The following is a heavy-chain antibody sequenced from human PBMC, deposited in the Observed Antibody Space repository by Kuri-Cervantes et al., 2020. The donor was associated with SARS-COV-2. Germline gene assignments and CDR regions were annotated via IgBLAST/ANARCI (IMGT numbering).Heavy chain of an antibody. V-gene: IGHV4-34*01. CDR2: INHSGST. J-gene: IGHJ3*02. CDR1: GGSFSGYY. CDR3: GRPGRRTDTGSAVDI. D-gene: IGHD1-1*01. Sequence: WESLSLSCAVYGGSFSGYYWIWIRQPPGKGLEWIGEINHSGSTDYNPSLKSLVTILVDTYKNQFSLKLSSVTAADTAVYYFGRPGRRTDTGSAVDIWGGGTMVTVSS.